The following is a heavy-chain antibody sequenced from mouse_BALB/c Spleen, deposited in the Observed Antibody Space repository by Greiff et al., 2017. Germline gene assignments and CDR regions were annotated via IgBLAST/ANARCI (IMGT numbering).Heavy chain of an antibody. J-gene: IGHJ4*01. V-gene: IGHV14-3*02. CDR3: AIYDGYYEGYYAMDY. CDR2: IDPANGNT. Sequence: VQLKQSGAELVKPGASVKLSCTASGFNIKDTYMHWVKQRPEQGLEWIGRIDPANGNTKYDPKFQDKATITADTSSNTAYLQLSSLTSEDSAVYYCAIYDGYYEGYYAMDYWGQGTSVTVSS. CDR1: GFNIKDTY. D-gene: IGHD2-3*01.